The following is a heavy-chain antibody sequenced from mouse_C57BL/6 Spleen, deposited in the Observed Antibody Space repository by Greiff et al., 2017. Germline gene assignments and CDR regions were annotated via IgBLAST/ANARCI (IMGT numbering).Heavy chain of an antibody. CDR1: GYTFTSYW. CDR3: ARGKENYEYDGWYFDV. CDR2: LDPSDSYT. D-gene: IGHD2-4*01. V-gene: IGHV1-69*01. J-gene: IGHJ1*03. Sequence: QVQLQQSGAELVMPGASVKLSCKASGYTFTSYWMHWVKQRPGQGLEWIGELDPSDSYTNYNQKFKGKSTLTVDKSSSTAYMQLSSLTSEDSAVYYCARGKENYEYDGWYFDVWGTGTTVTVSS.